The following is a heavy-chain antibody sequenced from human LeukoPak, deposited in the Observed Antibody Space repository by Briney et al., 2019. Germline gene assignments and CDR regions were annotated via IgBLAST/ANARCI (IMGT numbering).Heavy chain of an antibody. J-gene: IGHJ6*02. CDR1: GGSISSYY. CDR2: IYYSGST. D-gene: IGHD3-10*01. Sequence: SETLSLTCTVSGGSISSYYRSWIRQPPGKGLEWIGYIYYSGSTNYNPSLKSRVTISVDTSKNQFSLKLSSVTAADTAVYYCARGGTMVRGWLSYYYYGMDVWGQGTTVTVSS. CDR3: ARGGTMVRGWLSYYYYGMDV. V-gene: IGHV4-59*01.